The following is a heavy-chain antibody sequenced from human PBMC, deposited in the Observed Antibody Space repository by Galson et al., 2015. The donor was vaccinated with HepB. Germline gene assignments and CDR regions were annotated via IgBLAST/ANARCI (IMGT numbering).Heavy chain of an antibody. CDR3: ARFRDGYIADS. D-gene: IGHD5-24*01. J-gene: IGHJ4*02. Sequence: LSLTCTVSGASIRSNTYYWGWIRQPPGKGLEWIGSIYYSGSTNYNPSLKSRVTISVDTSKNHFSLRVSSVTAAETALYYCARFRDGYIADSWGPGTLVIVSS. CDR2: IYYSGST. V-gene: IGHV4-39*01. CDR1: GASIRSNTYY.